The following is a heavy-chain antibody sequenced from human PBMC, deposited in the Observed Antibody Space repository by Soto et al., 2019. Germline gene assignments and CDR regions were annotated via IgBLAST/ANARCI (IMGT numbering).Heavy chain of an antibody. Sequence: EVQLVESGGGLVQPGGSLRLSCAASGFTFSSYWMNWVRQAPGKGLEWVANIKQDGRAKYYVDSVKGRFSVSRDNAKNSPYLQKSSLRREDTAVYYCAGGSGWSIQQWGQGTLVTVSS. CDR2: IKQDGRAK. CDR1: GFTFSSYW. CDR3: AGGSGWSIQQ. D-gene: IGHD6-19*01. V-gene: IGHV3-7*01. J-gene: IGHJ1*01.